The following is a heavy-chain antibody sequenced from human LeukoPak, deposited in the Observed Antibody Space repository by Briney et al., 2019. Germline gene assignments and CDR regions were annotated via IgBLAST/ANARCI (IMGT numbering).Heavy chain of an antibody. CDR3: ARDPTDY. CDR1: GFTLSSYW. CDR2: IKQDGSEK. V-gene: IGHV3-7*01. Sequence: GGSLRLSCAASGFTLSSYWMSWVRQAPGKGVEWVANIKQDGSEKYYVDSVKGRFTISRDNAKNSLYLQMNSLRAEDTAVYYCARDPTDYWGQGTLVTVSS. J-gene: IGHJ4*02.